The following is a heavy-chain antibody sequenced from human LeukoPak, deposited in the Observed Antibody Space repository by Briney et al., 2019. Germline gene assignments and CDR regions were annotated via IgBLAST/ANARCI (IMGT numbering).Heavy chain of an antibody. CDR2: IYSGGST. D-gene: IGHD2-2*01. Sequence: PGGSLRLSCAASGFTVSSNYMSWVRQAPGKGLEWVSVIYSGGSTYYADSVKGRFTISRDNSKNTLYLQMNSLRAEDTAVYYCARGNYCSSTSCPLLLYYGMDVWGQGTTVTVSS. J-gene: IGHJ6*02. CDR3: ARGNYCSSTSCPLLLYYGMDV. V-gene: IGHV3-66*02. CDR1: GFTVSSNY.